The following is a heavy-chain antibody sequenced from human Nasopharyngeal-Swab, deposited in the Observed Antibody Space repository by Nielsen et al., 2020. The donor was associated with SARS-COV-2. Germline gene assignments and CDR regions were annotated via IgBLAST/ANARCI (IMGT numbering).Heavy chain of an antibody. Sequence: SETLSLTCAVYGGSFSGYYWSWIRQPPGKGLEWIGEINHSGSTNYNPSLKSRVTISVDTSKNQFSLKLSSVTAADTAVYYCARDNHDYNWGQGTLVTVSS. J-gene: IGHJ4*02. CDR1: GGSFSGYY. CDR3: ARDNHDYN. V-gene: IGHV4-34*01. D-gene: IGHD4-11*01. CDR2: INHSGST.